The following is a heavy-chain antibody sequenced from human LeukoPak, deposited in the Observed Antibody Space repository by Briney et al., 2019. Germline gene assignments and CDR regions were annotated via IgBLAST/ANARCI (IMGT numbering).Heavy chain of an antibody. Sequence: GGSLRLSCAASGFISSSYSMNWVRQAPGKGLEWISYISGGGGNIHYADSVEGRFTISRDNSKNTLYLQMNSLRAEDTAVYYCARAPSYDSSGYGYFDYWGQGTLVTVSS. CDR1: GFISSSYS. D-gene: IGHD3-22*01. J-gene: IGHJ4*02. CDR2: ISGGGGNI. V-gene: IGHV3-48*01. CDR3: ARAPSYDSSGYGYFDY.